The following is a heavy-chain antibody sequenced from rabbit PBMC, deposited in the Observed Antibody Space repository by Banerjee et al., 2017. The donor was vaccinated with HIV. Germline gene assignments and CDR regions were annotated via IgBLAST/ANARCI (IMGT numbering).Heavy chain of an antibody. J-gene: IGHJ4*01. D-gene: IGHD6-1*01. Sequence: QSLEESGGDLVKPGASLTLTCKASGFDLSNNYVMCWVRQAPGKGLEWIGCIYAGSGSTYYASWAKGRFTISKTSSTTVTLQMTSLTAADTATYFCARDVVAGDGYALWGPGTLVTVS. CDR2: IYAGSGST. CDR1: GFDLSNNYV. V-gene: IGHV1S40*01. CDR3: ARDVVAGDGYAL.